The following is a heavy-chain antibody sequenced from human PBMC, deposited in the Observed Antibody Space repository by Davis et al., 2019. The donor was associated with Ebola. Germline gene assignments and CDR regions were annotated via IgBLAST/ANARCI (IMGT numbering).Heavy chain of an antibody. V-gene: IGHV1-2*04. J-gene: IGHJ4*02. CDR2: INPNSGGT. CDR3: ARDLGYGIVGATAGY. CDR1: GYTFTGYY. D-gene: IGHD1-26*01. Sequence: AASVKVSCKASGYTFTGYYMHWVRQAPGQGLEWMGWINPNSGGTNYAQKFQGWVTMTRDTSTSTVYMELSSLRSEDTAVYYCARDLGYGIVGATAGYWGQGTLVTVSS.